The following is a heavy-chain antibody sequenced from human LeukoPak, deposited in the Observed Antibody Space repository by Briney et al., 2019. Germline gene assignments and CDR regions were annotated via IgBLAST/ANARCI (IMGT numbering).Heavy chain of an antibody. CDR1: GGTFSSYT. Sequence: SVKVSCKASGGTFSSYTISWMRQAPGQGLEWMGGIIPIFDTAIYAQKFQGTVTITADKSTSTAYMELSSLRSEDTAVYYCARDSAEQLADGFDIWGQGTMVTVSS. CDR2: IIPIFDTA. D-gene: IGHD6-13*01. J-gene: IGHJ3*02. CDR3: ARDSAEQLADGFDI. V-gene: IGHV1-69*06.